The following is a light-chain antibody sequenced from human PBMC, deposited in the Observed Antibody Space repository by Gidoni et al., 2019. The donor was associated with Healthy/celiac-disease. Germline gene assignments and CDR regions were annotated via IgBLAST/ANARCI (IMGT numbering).Light chain of an antibody. J-gene: IGKJ1*01. CDR3: QQYKAYPWT. CDR2: YTS. Sequence: RVTITCRASQGISSDLAWYQQKPGKAPRLLIYYTSTLQTGIPSSFSGSGSGTDFTLTSSSLQPEDFATYYCQQYKAYPWTFGQGTKVEFK. V-gene: IGKV1-9*01. CDR1: QGISSD.